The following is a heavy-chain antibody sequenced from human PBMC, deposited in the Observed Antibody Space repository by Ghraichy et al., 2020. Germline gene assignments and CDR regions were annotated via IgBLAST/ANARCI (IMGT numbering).Heavy chain of an antibody. D-gene: IGHD1-26*01. J-gene: IGHJ4*02. CDR1: GFTVSSNY. Sequence: GGSLRLSCAASGFTVSSNYMSWVRQAPGKGLEWVSVIYSGGSTYYADSVKGRFTISRDNSKNTLYLQMNSLRAEDTAVYYCARLVVVGATRHFDYWGQGTLVTVSS. V-gene: IGHV3-53*01. CDR3: ARLVVVGATRHFDY. CDR2: IYSGGST.